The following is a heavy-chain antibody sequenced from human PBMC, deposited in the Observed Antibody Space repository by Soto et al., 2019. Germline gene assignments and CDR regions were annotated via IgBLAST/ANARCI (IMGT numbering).Heavy chain of an antibody. D-gene: IGHD2-2*01. CDR2: IYYSGST. Sequence: SETLSLTCTVSGGSISSGGYYWSWIRQHPGKGLEWIGYIYYSGSTYYNPSLKSRVTISVDTSKNQFSLKLSSVTAADTAVYYCARFVGYCSSTSCYGGRGYYYGMDVWGQGTTVTVS. CDR1: GGSISSGGYY. V-gene: IGHV4-31*03. J-gene: IGHJ6*02. CDR3: ARFVGYCSSTSCYGGRGYYYGMDV.